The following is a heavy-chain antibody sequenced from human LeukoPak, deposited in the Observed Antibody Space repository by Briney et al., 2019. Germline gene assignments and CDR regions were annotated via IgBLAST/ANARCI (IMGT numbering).Heavy chain of an antibody. CDR3: AREDGDGTCAFDI. J-gene: IGHJ3*02. V-gene: IGHV1-2*06. Sequence: ASVKVSCKTSGYTFSVYYVHWLRQAPGQGLEWMGRVNPNSGGTNYAQNFQGRVTMTRDTSITTAYMELSGLRSDDTALYYCAREDGDGTCAFDIWGQGTLVTVSS. D-gene: IGHD2-21*01. CDR2: VNPNSGGT. CDR1: GYTFSVYY.